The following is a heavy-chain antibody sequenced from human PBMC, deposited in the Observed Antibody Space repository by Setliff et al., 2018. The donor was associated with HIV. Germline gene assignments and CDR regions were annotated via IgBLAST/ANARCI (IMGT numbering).Heavy chain of an antibody. CDR3: ASTDNFWSGYYFGDY. J-gene: IGHJ4*02. D-gene: IGHD3-3*01. CDR2: ITGSGGSP. Sequence: GGSLRLSCAASGFTFSNYAMSWVRQAPGKGLEWVSAITGSGGSPYYADSVKGRFTISRDDSKNTLYLQMNSLRAEDTAVYYCASTDNFWSGYYFGDYWGQGTLVTVSS. CDR1: GFTFSNYA. V-gene: IGHV3-23*01.